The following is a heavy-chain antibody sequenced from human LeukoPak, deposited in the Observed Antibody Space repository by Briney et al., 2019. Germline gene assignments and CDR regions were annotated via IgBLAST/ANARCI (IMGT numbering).Heavy chain of an antibody. Sequence: GGSLRLSCTASGFTFGDYAMSWVHQAPGKGLEWVGFIRSRRYGGATEYAASVKGRFTISRDDSKSVAYLHMNSLKTEDTAVYYCTRDILSGWYYFDFWGQGTLVTVSS. V-gene: IGHV3-49*04. J-gene: IGHJ4*02. D-gene: IGHD6-19*01. CDR1: GFTFGDYA. CDR3: TRDILSGWYYFDF. CDR2: IRSRRYGGAT.